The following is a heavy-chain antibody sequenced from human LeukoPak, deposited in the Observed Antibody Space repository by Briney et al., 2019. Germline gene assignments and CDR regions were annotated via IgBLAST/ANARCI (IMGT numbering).Heavy chain of an antibody. CDR1: GGSISRGGYS. CDR2: IYHSGST. D-gene: IGHD2-2*01. V-gene: IGHV4-30-2*01. J-gene: IGHJ4*02. Sequence: PSETLSLTCAVSGGSISRGGYSWSWLRQPPGKGLEWIGYIYHSGSTYYNPSLKSRVTISVDRSKNQFSLKLSSVTAADTAVYYCARAVVPAAFDYWGQGTLVTVSS. CDR3: ARAVVPAAFDY.